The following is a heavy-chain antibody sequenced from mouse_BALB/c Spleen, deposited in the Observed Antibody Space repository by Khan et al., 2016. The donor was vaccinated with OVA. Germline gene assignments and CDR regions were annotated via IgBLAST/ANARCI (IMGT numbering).Heavy chain of an antibody. CDR2: IWGDGST. J-gene: IGHJ4*01. D-gene: IGHD2-1*01. V-gene: IGHV2-6-7*01. CDR1: GFSLTGFG. CDR3: ARAYYGNYREAMDY. Sequence: QVQLKQSGPDLVAPSQSLSITCTVSGFSLTGFGVNWVRQPPGKGLEWLGMIWGDGSTDYNSALKSRLNLSKDNSKSQVFLKMNSLQTNDTARYYCARAYYGNYREAMDYWGQGTSVTVSS.